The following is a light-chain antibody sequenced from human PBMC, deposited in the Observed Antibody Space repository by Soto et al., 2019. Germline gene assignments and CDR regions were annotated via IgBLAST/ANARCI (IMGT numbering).Light chain of an antibody. CDR1: QTMTRAY. Sequence: EIVLMQSPGTLSLSPGERATLSCRASQTMTRAYVAWYQQKPGQAPRLLIYAASYRATGISDKFSGSGSGTDFSLTISILEPEDSAVYYCHQYHSPPQTFGQGTKVESK. J-gene: IGKJ2*01. CDR3: HQYHSPPQT. V-gene: IGKV3-20*01. CDR2: AAS.